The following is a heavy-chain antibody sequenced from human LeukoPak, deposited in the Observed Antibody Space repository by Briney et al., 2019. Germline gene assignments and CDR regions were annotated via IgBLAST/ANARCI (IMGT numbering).Heavy chain of an antibody. CDR2: INHSGST. CDR3: ARTLDSSGYYATFDY. J-gene: IGHJ4*02. D-gene: IGHD3-22*01. CDR1: GGSFSGYY. V-gene: IGHV4-34*01. Sequence: PSETLSLTCAVYGGSFSGYYWSWIRQPPGKGLEWIGEINHSGSTNYNPSLKSRVTISVDTSKNQFSLKLSSVTAADTAVYYCARTLDSSGYYATFDYWGQGALVTVSS.